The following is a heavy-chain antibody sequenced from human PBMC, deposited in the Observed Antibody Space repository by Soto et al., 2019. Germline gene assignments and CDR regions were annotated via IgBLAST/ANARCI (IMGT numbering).Heavy chain of an antibody. CDR2: IWYDGSNK. V-gene: IGHV3-33*08. Sequence: VQLVESGGGLVKPGGSLRLSCAASGFTFSSYSMNWVRQAPGKGLEWVAVIWYDGSNKYYADSVKGRFTISRDNSKNTLYLQMNSLRAEDTAVYYCASALRFLEDMDYWGQGTLVTVSS. D-gene: IGHD3-3*01. J-gene: IGHJ4*02. CDR1: GFTFSSYS. CDR3: ASALRFLEDMDY.